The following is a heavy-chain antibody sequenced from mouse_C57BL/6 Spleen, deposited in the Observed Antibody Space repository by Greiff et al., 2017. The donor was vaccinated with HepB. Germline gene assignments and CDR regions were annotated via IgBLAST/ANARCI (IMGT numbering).Heavy chain of an antibody. D-gene: IGHD4-1*02. V-gene: IGHV2-2*01. Sequence: VQVVESGPGLVQPSQSLSITCTVSGFSLTSYGVHWVRQSPGKGLEWLGVIWSGGSTDYNAAFISRLSISKDNSKSQVFFKMNSLQADDTAIYYCARLNWDEAMDYWGQGTSVTVSS. J-gene: IGHJ4*01. CDR3: ARLNWDEAMDY. CDR1: GFSLTSYG. CDR2: IWSGGST.